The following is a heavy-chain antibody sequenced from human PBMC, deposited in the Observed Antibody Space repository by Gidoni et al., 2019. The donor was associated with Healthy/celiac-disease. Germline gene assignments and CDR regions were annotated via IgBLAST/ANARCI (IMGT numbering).Heavy chain of an antibody. CDR1: GFTFSSYA. CDR2: ISYDGSNK. V-gene: IGHV3-30*01. D-gene: IGHD3-10*01. CDR3: ARDMGLTIYYYYGMDV. J-gene: IGHJ6*02. Sequence: QVQLVESGGGVVQPGRSLRLSCAASGFTFSSYAMHWVRQAPGKGLEWVAVISYDGSNKYYADSVKGRFTISRDNSKNTLYLQMNSLRAEDTAVYYCARDMGLTIYYYYGMDVWGQGTTVTVSS.